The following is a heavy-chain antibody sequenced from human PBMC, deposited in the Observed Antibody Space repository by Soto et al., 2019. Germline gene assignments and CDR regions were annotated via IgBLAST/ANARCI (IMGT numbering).Heavy chain of an antibody. CDR3: ARDLWGSSWYDDLFDY. CDR1: GYTFTSYG. CDR2: ISAYNGNT. J-gene: IGHJ4*02. Sequence: ASVKVSCKASGYTFTSYGISWVRQAPGQGLEWMGWISAYNGNTNYAQKLQGRVTMTTDTSTSTAYMELRSLRSDDTAVYYCARDLWGSSWYDDLFDYWGQGTLVTVSS. V-gene: IGHV1-18*01. D-gene: IGHD6-13*01.